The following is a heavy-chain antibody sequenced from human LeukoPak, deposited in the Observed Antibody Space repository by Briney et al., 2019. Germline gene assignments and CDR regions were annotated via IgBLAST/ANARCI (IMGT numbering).Heavy chain of an antibody. CDR3: ARRRGSSGYYSDFDY. J-gene: IGHJ4*02. CDR1: GASISGTAYY. CDR2: IYYSGST. Sequence: SETLSLTCTVSGASISGTAYYWGWVRQPPRKGLEWIGNIYYSGSTYYNASLQSRVTISIDTSKNQFSLKLSSVTAADTAVYYCARRRGSSGYYSDFDYWGQGTLVTVSS. D-gene: IGHD3-22*01. V-gene: IGHV4-39*01.